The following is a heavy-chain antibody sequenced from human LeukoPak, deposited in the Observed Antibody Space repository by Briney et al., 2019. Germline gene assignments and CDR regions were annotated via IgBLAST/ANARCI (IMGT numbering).Heavy chain of an antibody. CDR3: ARVLGSYGMDV. CDR2: ISSDGIHT. CDR1: GFTFSSNT. J-gene: IGHJ6*02. V-gene: IGHV3-21*01. Sequence: GGSLRLSCAASGFTFSSNTMNWVRQAPGKGLEWVSSISSDGIHTFYADPVKGRFTISRENAKNSLYLQMNSLRAGDTAVYYCARVLGSYGMDVWGQGTTVTVSS. D-gene: IGHD3-10*01.